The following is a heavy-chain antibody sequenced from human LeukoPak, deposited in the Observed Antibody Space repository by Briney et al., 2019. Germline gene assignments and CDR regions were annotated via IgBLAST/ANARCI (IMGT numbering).Heavy chain of an antibody. CDR1: GFTFSSYA. Sequence: GGSLRLSCAASGFTFSSYAMSWVPQAPGKGLEWVSAISGSGGSTYYADSVKGRFTISRDNSKNTLYLQMNSLRAEDTAVYYCAKDKRDSGWYPGYWGQGTLVTVSS. J-gene: IGHJ4*02. CDR3: AKDKRDSGWYPGY. CDR2: ISGSGGST. D-gene: IGHD6-19*01. V-gene: IGHV3-23*01.